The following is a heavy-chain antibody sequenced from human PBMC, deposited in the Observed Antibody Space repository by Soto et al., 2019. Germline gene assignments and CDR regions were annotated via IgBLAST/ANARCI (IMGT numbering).Heavy chain of an antibody. CDR3: ARRIVVVPDAKSNWFDP. J-gene: IGHJ5*02. Sequence: ASETLSLTCTVSGGSISSSSYYWGWIRQPPGKGLEWIGSIYYSGSTYYNPSLKSRVTISVDTSKNQFSLKLSSVTAADTAVYYCARRIVVVPDAKSNWFDPWGQGTLVTVSS. CDR1: GGSISSSSYY. CDR2: IYYSGST. D-gene: IGHD2-2*01. V-gene: IGHV4-39*01.